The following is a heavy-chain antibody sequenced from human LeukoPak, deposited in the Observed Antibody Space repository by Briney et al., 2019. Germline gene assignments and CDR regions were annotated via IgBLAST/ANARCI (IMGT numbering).Heavy chain of an antibody. D-gene: IGHD1-26*01. Sequence: SHTQSLTCTVSGGPISSYYWSWIRHPPGRGLVGIGYMYYSGSTNYNPSLKSRVTISVDTSKNQFSLKLSSVTAADTAVYYCASFYSGSYDTGSFDYFNYGGQGTLVTVSS. CDR1: GGPISSYY. J-gene: IGHJ4*02. V-gene: IGHV4-59*07. CDR3: ASFYSGSYDTGSFDYFNY. CDR2: MYYSGST.